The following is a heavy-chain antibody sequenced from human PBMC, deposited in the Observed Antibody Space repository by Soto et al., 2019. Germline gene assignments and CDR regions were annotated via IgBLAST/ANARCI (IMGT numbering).Heavy chain of an antibody. CDR2: IIPIFGTA. CDR1: GGTFSSYA. J-gene: IGHJ6*02. CDR3: AREGAAAGSLNKLYYYYGMDF. Sequence: SVKVSCKASGGTFSSYAISWVRQAPGQGLEWMGGIIPIFGTANYAQKFQGRVTITADESTSTAYMELSSLRSEDTAVYYCAREGAAAGSLNKLYYYYGMDFWGQGTTVTVS. D-gene: IGHD6-13*01. V-gene: IGHV1-69*13.